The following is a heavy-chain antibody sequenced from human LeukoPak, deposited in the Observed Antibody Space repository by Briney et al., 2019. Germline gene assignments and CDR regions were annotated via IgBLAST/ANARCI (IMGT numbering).Heavy chain of an antibody. Sequence: TSETLSLTCIEPGGSICINYLSWIRQPPGKGLEWIGYIYYTGSTKYNASLKSRVTISVDTSKNQFSLKLSSVTAADTAVYYCARLRPSIGAAGTFDYWGQGTLVTVSS. CDR3: ARLRPSIGAAGTFDY. CDR1: GGSICINY. V-gene: IGHV4-59*08. CDR2: IYYTGST. J-gene: IGHJ4*02. D-gene: IGHD6-13*01.